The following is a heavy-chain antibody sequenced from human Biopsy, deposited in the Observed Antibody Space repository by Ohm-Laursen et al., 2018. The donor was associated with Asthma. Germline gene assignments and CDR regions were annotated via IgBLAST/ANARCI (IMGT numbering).Heavy chain of an antibody. D-gene: IGHD6-19*01. J-gene: IGHJ6*02. CDR2: IMTVFGTT. Sequence: SVNVSCKAPGGTFSNFAISWVRQAPGQGLEWLGGIMTVFGTTNYAQKFQGRVTITADESTSTAYMEVTSLRSEDTAIYYCARCQVGYSSGWSLLLKKIYYSGMDVWGQGTAVTASS. CDR1: GGTFSNFA. CDR3: ARCQVGYSSGWSLLLKKIYYSGMDV. V-gene: IGHV1-69*13.